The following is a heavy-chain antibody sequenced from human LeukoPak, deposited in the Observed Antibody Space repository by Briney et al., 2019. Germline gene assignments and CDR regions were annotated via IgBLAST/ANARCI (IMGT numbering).Heavy chain of an antibody. D-gene: IGHD6-6*01. CDR2: IRDDGSEE. CDR1: GFTFSAYW. J-gene: IGHJ4*02. Sequence: PGGSLRLSCAASGFTFSAYWMSWVRQAPGRGLEWVANIRDDGSEEYYGDSVRGRFTISRDNSKNTLCLQMNSLRAEDTAVYYCAREVGAARYYFDYWGQGTLVTVSS. CDR3: AREVGAARYYFDY. V-gene: IGHV3-7*01.